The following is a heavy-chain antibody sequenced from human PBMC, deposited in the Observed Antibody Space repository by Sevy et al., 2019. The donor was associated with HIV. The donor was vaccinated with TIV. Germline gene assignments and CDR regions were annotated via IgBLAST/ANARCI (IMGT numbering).Heavy chain of an antibody. CDR2: IYTSGST. CDR3: ARDGGCFGEL. J-gene: IGHJ4*02. D-gene: IGHD3-10*01. V-gene: IGHV4-61*02. CDR1: GGSISSGSYY. Sequence: SETLSLTCTVSGGSISSGSYYWSWIRQPAGKGLEWIGRIYTSGSTNYNPSLKSRVTISVDTSKNQFSLKLSAVTAADTAVYYCARDGGCFGELWGQGTLVTVSS.